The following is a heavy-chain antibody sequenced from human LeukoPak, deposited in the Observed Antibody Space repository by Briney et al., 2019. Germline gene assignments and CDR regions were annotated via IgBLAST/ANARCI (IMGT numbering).Heavy chain of an antibody. Sequence: GSLRLSCAASGFTFSSYGMSWIRQPPGKGLEWIGEINHSGSTNYNPSLKSRVTISVDTSKNQFSLKLSSVTAADTAVYYCAQKQWLTADFDYWGQGTLVTVSS. D-gene: IGHD6-19*01. CDR2: INHSGST. CDR3: AQKQWLTADFDY. CDR1: GFTFSSYG. J-gene: IGHJ4*02. V-gene: IGHV4-34*08.